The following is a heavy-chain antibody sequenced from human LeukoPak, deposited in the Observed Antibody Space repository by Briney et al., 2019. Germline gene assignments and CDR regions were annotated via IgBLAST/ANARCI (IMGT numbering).Heavy chain of an antibody. Sequence: PGGSLRLFCAASGFTFSSYWMSWVRQAPGKGLEWVSAISDSGGSTYDADSVKGRFTISRDNSKNTLYLQMNSLRAEDTAVYYCAKDTSIGRYCTNGVCSPFDYWGQGTLVTVSS. CDR2: ISDSGGST. CDR3: AKDTSIGRYCTNGVCSPFDY. CDR1: GFTFSSYW. J-gene: IGHJ4*02. D-gene: IGHD2-8*01. V-gene: IGHV3-23*01.